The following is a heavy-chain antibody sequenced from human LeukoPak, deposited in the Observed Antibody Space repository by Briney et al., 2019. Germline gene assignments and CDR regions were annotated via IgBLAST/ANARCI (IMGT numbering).Heavy chain of an antibody. Sequence: GGSLRLSCAASGFIFSRYWMSWVRQAPGKGLEWVANVKHDGSAKFYVDSVRGRFTISRENAKSSLYLQMNSLRVEDTAVCYCARGGIWGQGIMVTVSS. CDR1: GFIFSRYW. J-gene: IGHJ3*02. V-gene: IGHV3-7*01. CDR2: VKHDGSAK. CDR3: ARGGI.